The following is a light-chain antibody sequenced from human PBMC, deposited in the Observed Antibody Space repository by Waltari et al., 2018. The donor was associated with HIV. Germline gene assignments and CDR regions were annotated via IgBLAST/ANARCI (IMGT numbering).Light chain of an antibody. CDR1: SSNIGAQYA. CDR3: QSYDSSLSAWV. Sequence: QSVLTQPPSVSGAPGQRVTISCTGSSSNIGAQYAVHWYQHVPGTAPHVLIYGNSDRPAGVPDRFSGSKSGTSASLVITGLQAEDEANYYCQSYDSSLSAWVFGGGTKLTVL. V-gene: IGLV1-40*01. J-gene: IGLJ3*02. CDR2: GNS.